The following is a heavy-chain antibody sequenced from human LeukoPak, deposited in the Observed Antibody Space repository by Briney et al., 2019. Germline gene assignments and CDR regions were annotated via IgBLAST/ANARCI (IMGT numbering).Heavy chain of an antibody. Sequence: PGGSLRLSCAASGFTFSSYAIHWARQAPGKGLEWVAVISYDGSNKYYADSVKGRFTISRNNSKNTLYLQMNSLRTEDTAVYYCAKGCAGGGSCYILDYWGQGTLVTVSA. CDR1: GFTFSSYA. CDR2: ISYDGSNK. V-gene: IGHV3-30-3*01. CDR3: AKGCAGGGSCYILDY. D-gene: IGHD2-15*01. J-gene: IGHJ4*02.